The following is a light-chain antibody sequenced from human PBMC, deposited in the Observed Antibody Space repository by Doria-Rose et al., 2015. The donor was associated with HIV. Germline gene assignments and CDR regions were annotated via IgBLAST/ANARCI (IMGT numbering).Light chain of an antibody. CDR2: AAS. Sequence: AIRMTQFPSSLSASTGDRVTITCRASQDISNYLAWYQQKPGKVPKLLIYAASTLQSGVPSRFSGSGSGTDFTLTISYLQSEDFATYYCQQYYSYPPTFGQGTKVEVK. J-gene: IGKJ1*01. CDR3: QQYYSYPPT. V-gene: IGKV1-8*01. CDR1: QDISNY.